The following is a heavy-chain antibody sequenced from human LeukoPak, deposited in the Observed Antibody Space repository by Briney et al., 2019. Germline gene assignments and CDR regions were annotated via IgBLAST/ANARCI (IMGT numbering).Heavy chain of an antibody. D-gene: IGHD4-23*01. Sequence: ASVKVSCKASGYTFTGYYMHWVRQAPGQGLEWMGWINPNSGGTNYAQKFQGRVTMTRDTSISTAYMELSRLRSDDTAVYYCARDLSRGYGGNSYFFNYWGQGTLVTVSS. CDR3: ARDLSRGYGGNSYFFNY. CDR1: GYTFTGYY. CDR2: INPNSGGT. V-gene: IGHV1-2*02. J-gene: IGHJ4*02.